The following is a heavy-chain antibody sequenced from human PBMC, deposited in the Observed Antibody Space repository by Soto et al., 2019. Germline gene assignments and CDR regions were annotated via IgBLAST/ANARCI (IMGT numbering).Heavy chain of an antibody. J-gene: IGHJ6*02. Sequence: GGSVRLFWAACGCTFGSCGVGWVRQGTGKGLEWVSDIIDSGGSTYYADSVKGRFTISRDNSKSTLYLPMHSLRAEDTALYFSAKGSSYYYYSGVDVWVQGPTVTVSS. CDR3: AKGSSYYYYSGVDV. CDR1: GCTFGSCG. CDR2: IIDSGGST. D-gene: IGHD6-13*01. V-gene: IGHV3-23*01.